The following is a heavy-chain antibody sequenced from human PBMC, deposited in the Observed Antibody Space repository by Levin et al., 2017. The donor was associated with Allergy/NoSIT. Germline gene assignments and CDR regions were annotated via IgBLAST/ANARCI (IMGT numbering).Heavy chain of an antibody. CDR3: ARGGSDIVATFNLGDAFDI. J-gene: IGHJ3*02. CDR1: GGSISSGDYY. D-gene: IGHD5-12*01. Sequence: NPSETLSLTCTVSGGSISSGDYYWSWIRQPPGKGLEWIGYIYYSGSTYYNPSLKSRVTISVDTSKNQFSLKLSSVTAADTAVYYCARGGSDIVATFNLGDAFDIWGQGTMVTVSS. V-gene: IGHV4-30-4*01. CDR2: IYYSGST.